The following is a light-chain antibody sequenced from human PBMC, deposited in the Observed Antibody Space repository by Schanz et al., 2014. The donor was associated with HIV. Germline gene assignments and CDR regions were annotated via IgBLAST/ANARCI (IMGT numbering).Light chain of an antibody. Sequence: QSALTQPASASGSPGQSVAISCTGASSDIGVSWYQQHPGKAPKLMIYDVSNRPSGVSDRFSGSKSGNTASLTISGLQSEDEAYYYCNSCTSTNTLVFGGGTKLTVL. J-gene: IGLJ3*02. CDR1: SSDIG. CDR3: NSCTSTNTLV. V-gene: IGLV2-14*01. CDR2: DVS.